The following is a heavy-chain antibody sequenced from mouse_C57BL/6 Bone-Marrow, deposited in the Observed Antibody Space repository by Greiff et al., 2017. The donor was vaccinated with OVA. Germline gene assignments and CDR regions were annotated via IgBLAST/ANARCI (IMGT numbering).Heavy chain of an antibody. D-gene: IGHD1-1*01. CDR2: IYPGSGNT. Sequence: QVQLQQSGAELVRPGASVKLSCKASGYTFTDYYINWVKQRPGQGLEWIARIYPGSGNTYYNEKFKGKATLTAEKSSSTAYMQLSSLTSEDSAVYFCARNGRANFDYWGQGTTLTVSS. CDR1: GYTFTDYY. CDR3: ARNGRANFDY. J-gene: IGHJ2*01. V-gene: IGHV1-76*01.